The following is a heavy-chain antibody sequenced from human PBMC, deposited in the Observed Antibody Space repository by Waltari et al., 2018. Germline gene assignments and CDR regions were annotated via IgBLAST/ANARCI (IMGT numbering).Heavy chain of an antibody. CDR2: ISGSGGST. CDR1: GFTFSSYA. V-gene: IGHV3-23*04. CDR3: AKGSLPYDFWSGYSAHGGYYMDV. D-gene: IGHD3-3*01. Sequence: EVQLVESGGGLVQPGGSLRLSCAASGFTFSSYAMSWVRQAPGKGLEWVSAISGSGGSTYYADSVKGRFTISRDNSKNTLYLQMNSLRAEDTAVYYCAKGSLPYDFWSGYSAHGGYYMDVWGKGTTVTVSS. J-gene: IGHJ6*03.